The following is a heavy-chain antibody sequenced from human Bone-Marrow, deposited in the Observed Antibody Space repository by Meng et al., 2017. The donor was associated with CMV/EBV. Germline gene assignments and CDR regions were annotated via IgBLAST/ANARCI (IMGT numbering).Heavy chain of an antibody. V-gene: IGHV3-21*01. Sequence: GGSLRLSCAASGFTFSSYSMNWVRQAPGKGLEWVSSISSSSSYIYYADSVKGRFTISRDNAKNSLYLQMNSLRAEDTAVYYCARVTDYVWGVTSWENAFDIWGQGTMVTVSS. J-gene: IGHJ3*02. CDR1: GFTFSSYS. CDR2: ISSSSSYI. CDR3: ARVTDYVWGVTSWENAFDI. D-gene: IGHD3-16*01.